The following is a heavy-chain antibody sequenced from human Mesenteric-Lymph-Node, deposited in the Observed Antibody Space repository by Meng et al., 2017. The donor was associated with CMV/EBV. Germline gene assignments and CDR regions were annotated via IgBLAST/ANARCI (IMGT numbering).Heavy chain of an antibody. Sequence: LQLREAGPGQVKPSETLSPTCTVSGDSISSFYYWGWIRQPPGRGLEWIGSVHYTGSTYYSPSLKSRVTVSVDTSKNQFSLRLTSVTAADTAVYYCARPFPSWQSPRLDPFGAWGQGTLVTVSS. CDR2: VHYTGST. V-gene: IGHV4-39*01. CDR3: ARPFPSWQSPRLDPFGA. D-gene: IGHD6-19*01. J-gene: IGHJ5*02. CDR1: GDSISSFYY.